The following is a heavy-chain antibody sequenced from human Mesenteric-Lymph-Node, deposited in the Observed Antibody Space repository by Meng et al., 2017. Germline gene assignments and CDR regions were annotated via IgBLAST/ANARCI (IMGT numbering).Heavy chain of an antibody. V-gene: IGHV3-23*01. J-gene: IGHJ4*02. D-gene: IGHD4-17*01. CDR3: ARKEVTTANFDY. CDR2: ISGST. Sequence: GGSLRLSCAASGFTFSNYDMSWVRQAPGKGLEWVSTISGSTFYADSVKGRFTISRDNSKNTLYLQMNSLRAEDTAIYYCARKEVTTANFDYWGQGTLVTVSS. CDR1: GFTFSNYD.